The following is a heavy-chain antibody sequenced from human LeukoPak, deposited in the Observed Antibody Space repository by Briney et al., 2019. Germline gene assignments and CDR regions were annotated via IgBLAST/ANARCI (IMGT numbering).Heavy chain of an antibody. Sequence: GGSLRLSCAASGFTFSSYSMNWVRQAPGKGLEWVSSIRSSSSYIYYADSVKGRFTISRDNAKNSLYLQMNSLRAEDTAVYYCARDAGVGSYLYWGQGTLVTVSS. J-gene: IGHJ4*02. CDR3: ARDAGVGSYLY. V-gene: IGHV3-21*01. D-gene: IGHD1-26*01. CDR2: IRSSSSYI. CDR1: GFTFSSYS.